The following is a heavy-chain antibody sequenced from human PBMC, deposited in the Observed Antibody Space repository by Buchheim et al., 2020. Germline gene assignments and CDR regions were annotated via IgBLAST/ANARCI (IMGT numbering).Heavy chain of an antibody. V-gene: IGHV3-74*01. CDR1: GFTFSTYW. CDR2: IKSDGSDT. J-gene: IGHJ4*02. Sequence: EVQLVESGGDLVQPGGSLRLSCAASGFTFSTYWMQWVRQAPGKGLVWVSRIKSDGSDTTYADSVKGRFTISRANAKNTLYLQMNSRRAEYTAVYYCTTGALAESWGQGTL. CDR3: TTGALAES. D-gene: IGHD1-14*01.